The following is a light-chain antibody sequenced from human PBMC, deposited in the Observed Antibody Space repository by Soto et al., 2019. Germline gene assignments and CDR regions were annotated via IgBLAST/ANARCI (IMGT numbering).Light chain of an antibody. CDR3: MQALQTPH. Sequence: EIVMTQSPLSLPVTPGEPASISCRSSQSLLHSNGYNYLDWYLQKPGQSPQLLIYLGSNRASGVPDRFSGSGSGTDFTLKISRVEAEDVGVYYCMQALQTPHFGQGTRLEIK. J-gene: IGKJ5*01. CDR2: LGS. CDR1: QSLLHSNGYNY. V-gene: IGKV2-28*01.